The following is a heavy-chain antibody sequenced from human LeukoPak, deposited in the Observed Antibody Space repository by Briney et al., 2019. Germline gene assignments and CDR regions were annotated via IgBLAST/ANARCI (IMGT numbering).Heavy chain of an antibody. CDR1: GGSFSGYY. J-gene: IGHJ6*02. CDR2: INHSGGT. Sequence: SETLSLTCAVYGGSFSGYYWSWIRQPPGKGLEWIGEINHSGGTNYNPSLKSRVTISVDTSKNQFSLKLSSVTAADTAVYYCARVVPPYYYGSGSYYNVYGMDVWGQGTTVTVSS. CDR3: ARVVPPYYYGSGSYYNVYGMDV. D-gene: IGHD3-10*01. V-gene: IGHV4-34*01.